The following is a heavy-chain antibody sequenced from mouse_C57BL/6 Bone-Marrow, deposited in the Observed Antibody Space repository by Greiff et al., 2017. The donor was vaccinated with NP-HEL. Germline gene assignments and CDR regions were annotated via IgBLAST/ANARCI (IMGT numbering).Heavy chain of an antibody. Sequence: VQLQQSGAELVRPGASVTLSCKASGYTFTDYEMHWVKQTPVHGLEWIGAIDPETGGTAYNQKFKGKAILTADKSSSTAYMELRSLTSEDSAVYYCTRVDYYDYSWFAYWGQGTLVTVSA. V-gene: IGHV1-15*01. J-gene: IGHJ3*01. CDR2: IDPETGGT. D-gene: IGHD2-4*01. CDR1: GYTFTDYE. CDR3: TRVDYYDYSWFAY.